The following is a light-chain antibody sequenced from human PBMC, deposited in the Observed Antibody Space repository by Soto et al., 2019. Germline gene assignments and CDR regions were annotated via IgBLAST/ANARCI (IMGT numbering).Light chain of an antibody. CDR2: DAS. Sequence: MTQSPSTLSASVGDRVTITCRASQSVGSNLAWYQQKPGQAPRLLIYDASTRATGIAARFSGSGSGTEFTLTISSLQSEDFAVYYCQQSDDWPATFGQGTKV. CDR1: QSVGSN. J-gene: IGKJ1*01. CDR3: QQSDDWPAT. V-gene: IGKV3-15*01.